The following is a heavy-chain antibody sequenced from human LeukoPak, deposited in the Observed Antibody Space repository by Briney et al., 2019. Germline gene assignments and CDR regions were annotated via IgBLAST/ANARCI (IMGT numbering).Heavy chain of an antibody. CDR1: GGSISTYY. Sequence: SETLSLTCTVSGGSISTYYWNWIRQPPGKGLEWIGEINHSGSTNYNPSLKSRVTISLDTSKNQFSLKLSSVTAADAAVYYCARLRYDWNVCVFDIWGQGTMVTISS. CDR2: INHSGST. CDR3: ARLRYDWNVCVFDI. J-gene: IGHJ3*02. V-gene: IGHV4-34*01. D-gene: IGHD1-1*01.